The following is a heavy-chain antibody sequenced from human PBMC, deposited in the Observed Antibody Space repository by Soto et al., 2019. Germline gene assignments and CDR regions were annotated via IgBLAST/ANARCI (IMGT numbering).Heavy chain of an antibody. CDR3: AKGGGPRGYYGMDV. J-gene: IGHJ6*02. CDR1: GFTFSSYW. V-gene: IGHV3-7*03. D-gene: IGHD2-15*01. Sequence: PGGSLRLSCAASGFTFSSYWMSWVRQAPGKGLEWVANIKQDGSEKYYVDSVKGRFTIARDNSTNILYLQMNSLRAEDTAVYYCAKGGGPRGYYGMDVWGQGTSVTVSS. CDR2: IKQDGSEK.